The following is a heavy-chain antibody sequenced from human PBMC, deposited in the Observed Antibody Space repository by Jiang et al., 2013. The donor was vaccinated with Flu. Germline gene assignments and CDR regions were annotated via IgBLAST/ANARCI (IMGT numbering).Heavy chain of an antibody. CDR3: ASFRHYDSSNWYFDL. CDR1: GGSISSSNW. CDR2: IYHSGST. Sequence: VKPSGTLSLTCAVSGGSISSSNWWSWVRQPPGKGLEWIGEIYHSGSTNYNPSLKSRVTISVDTSKNQFSLKLSSVTAADTAVYYCASFRHYDSSNWYFDLWGRGTLVTVSS. V-gene: IGHV4-4*02. J-gene: IGHJ2*01. D-gene: IGHD3-22*01.